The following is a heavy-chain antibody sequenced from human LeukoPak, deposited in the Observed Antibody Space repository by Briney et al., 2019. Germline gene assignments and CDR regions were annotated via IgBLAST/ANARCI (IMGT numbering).Heavy chain of an antibody. J-gene: IGHJ4*02. CDR1: GFTFDDYA. Sequence: GGSLRLSCAASGFTFDDYAMHWVRQAPGKGLEWVSGISWNSGSIGYADSVKGRFTISRGNAKNSLYLQMNSLRAEDTALYYCAKETKSSGSLDYWGQGTLVTVSS. V-gene: IGHV3-9*01. CDR3: AKETKSSGSLDY. CDR2: ISWNSGSI. D-gene: IGHD3-10*01.